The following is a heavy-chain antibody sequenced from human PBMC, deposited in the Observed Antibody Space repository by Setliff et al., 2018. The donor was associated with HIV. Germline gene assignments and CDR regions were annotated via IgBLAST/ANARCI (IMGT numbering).Heavy chain of an antibody. CDR3: ARGSETFYDVLTFGP. J-gene: IGHJ4*02. Sequence: SETLSLTCTVSGGSITNGGYYWSWIRQPAGKGLEWIGHIYTSGSTDFNPSLKSRVTISMDMSKNQFSLKLTSLTAADTAVYYCARGSETFYDVLTFGPWGQGTLVTVSS. D-gene: IGHD3-9*01. CDR1: GGSITNGGYY. V-gene: IGHV4-61*09. CDR2: IYTSGST.